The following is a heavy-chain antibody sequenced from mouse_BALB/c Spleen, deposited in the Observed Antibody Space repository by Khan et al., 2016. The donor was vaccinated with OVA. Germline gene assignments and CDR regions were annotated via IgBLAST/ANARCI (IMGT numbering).Heavy chain of an antibody. J-gene: IGHJ3*01. V-gene: IGHV1-54*01. Sequence: VQLQESGAELVRPGTSVKVSCKASGYAFTNYLIEWVKQRPGQGLEWIGVINPGSGGTNYTDKFKDKVTLTADTSSSTAYMQLSSLKSDDSAAYFCSCSDYGFGAYWGPGTLVTVSA. CDR1: GYAFTNYL. CDR3: SCSDYGFGAY. CDR2: INPGSGGT. D-gene: IGHD1-2*01.